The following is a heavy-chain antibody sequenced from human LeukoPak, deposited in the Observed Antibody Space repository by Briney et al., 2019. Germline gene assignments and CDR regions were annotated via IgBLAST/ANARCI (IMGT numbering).Heavy chain of an antibody. CDR1: GFTFSNAW. V-gene: IGHV3-15*01. CDR2: IKSKTDGGTT. D-gene: IGHD4-17*01. CDR3: ARVGTVTHYYYYYGMDV. J-gene: IGHJ6*02. Sequence: PGGSLRLSCAASGFTFSNAWMSWVRQAPGKGLEWVGRIKSKTDGGTTDYAAPVKGRFTISRDDSKNTLYLQMNSLRAEDTAVYYCARVGTVTHYYYYYGMDVWGQGTTVTVSS.